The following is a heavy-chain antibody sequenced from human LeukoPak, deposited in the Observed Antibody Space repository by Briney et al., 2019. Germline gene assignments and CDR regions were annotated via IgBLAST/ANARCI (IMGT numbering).Heavy chain of an antibody. Sequence: PGGSLRLSCSASGFTFSSNAMSWVRQAPGKGLEWVSGISGSGGSTYYADSVKGRFTISRDNSKNTLYLQMNSLRAEDTALYYCAKYLYSVAYYGMDVWGQGTSVTVSS. CDR2: ISGSGGST. CDR1: GFTFSSNA. CDR3: AKYLYSVAYYGMDV. J-gene: IGHJ6*02. V-gene: IGHV3-23*01. D-gene: IGHD2-15*01.